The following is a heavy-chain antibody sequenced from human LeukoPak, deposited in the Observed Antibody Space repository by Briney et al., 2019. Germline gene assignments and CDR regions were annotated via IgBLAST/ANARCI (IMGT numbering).Heavy chain of an antibody. D-gene: IGHD1-26*01. CDR2: IIPIFGTA. Sequence: SVKVFCKASGGTFSSYAISWVRQAPGQGLEWMGGIIPIFGTANYAQKFQGRVTITADESTSTAYMELSSLRSEDTAVYYCARPLNSGSYYLFDYWGQGTLVTVSS. J-gene: IGHJ4*02. CDR1: GGTFSSYA. V-gene: IGHV1-69*13. CDR3: ARPLNSGSYYLFDY.